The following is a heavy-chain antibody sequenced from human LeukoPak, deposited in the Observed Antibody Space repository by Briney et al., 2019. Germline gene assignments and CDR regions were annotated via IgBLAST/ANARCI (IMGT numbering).Heavy chain of an antibody. CDR3: ARGRPSGYDS. CDR1: GGSISSGGYY. D-gene: IGHD5-12*01. V-gene: IGHV4-31*03. Sequence: PSETLSLTCTVPGGSISSGGYYWSWIRQHSGKGLEWIGYIYYSGSTYYNPSLKSRVTISVDTSKNQFSLKLSSVTAADTAVYYCARGRPSGYDSWGQGTLVTVSS. J-gene: IGHJ5*02. CDR2: IYYSGST.